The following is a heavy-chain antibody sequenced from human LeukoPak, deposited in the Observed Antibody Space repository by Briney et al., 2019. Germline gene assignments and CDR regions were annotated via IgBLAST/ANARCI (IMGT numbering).Heavy chain of an antibody. CDR1: GFTFSNYA. Sequence: GGSLRLSCAASGFTFSNYAMSWVRQAPGKGLEWVSGVSGNGGTTYYADSVKGRFTISRDNSKNTLYLQMYSLRAEDTAVYYCAKGRHSGSYGYLDYWGQGTLVTVSS. D-gene: IGHD1-26*01. CDR2: VSGNGGTT. V-gene: IGHV3-23*01. J-gene: IGHJ4*02. CDR3: AKGRHSGSYGYLDY.